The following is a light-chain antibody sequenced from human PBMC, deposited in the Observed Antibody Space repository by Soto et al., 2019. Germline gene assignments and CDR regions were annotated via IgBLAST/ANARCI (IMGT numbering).Light chain of an antibody. CDR3: CSFAGL. Sequence: QSALTQPASVSGSPGQSITVSCTGASSDVGTYTLVSWYQQYPGKAPKLIIYDVTKRPSGVPDRFSGSKSGNTASLTISGLQAEDEADYYCCSFAGLFGGGTKLTVL. CDR1: SSDVGTYTL. V-gene: IGLV2-23*02. J-gene: IGLJ2*01. CDR2: DVT.